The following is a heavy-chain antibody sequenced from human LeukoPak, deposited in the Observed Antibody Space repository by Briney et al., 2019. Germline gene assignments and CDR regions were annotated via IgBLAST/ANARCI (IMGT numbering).Heavy chain of an antibody. J-gene: IGHJ4*02. CDR3: ARISSGGNFDFDC. Sequence: SETLSLTCAVSGYSITSGYYWGWIRQPPGKGLEWIGSIYHSGSTYYNPSLKSRVTISVDTSKSQFSLKLSSVTAADTAMYYCARISSGGNFDFDCWGQGTLVTVSS. D-gene: IGHD2-15*01. V-gene: IGHV4-38-2*01. CDR2: IYHSGST. CDR1: GYSITSGYY.